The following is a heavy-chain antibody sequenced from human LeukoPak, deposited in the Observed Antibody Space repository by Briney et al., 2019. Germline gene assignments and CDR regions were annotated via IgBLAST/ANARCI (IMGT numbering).Heavy chain of an antibody. CDR2: ISSSGGTT. Sequence: GGSLRLSCAVSGFTFSNLAMSWVRQAPGKGLEWVSAISSSGGTTYYADSVKGRFSISRDNSKNMLYLQMNSLRAGDTAVYYCAKDRNSWPTNFDSWGQGTLVTVSA. CDR1: GFTFSNLA. V-gene: IGHV3-23*01. D-gene: IGHD2/OR15-2a*01. CDR3: AKDRNSWPTNFDS. J-gene: IGHJ4*02.